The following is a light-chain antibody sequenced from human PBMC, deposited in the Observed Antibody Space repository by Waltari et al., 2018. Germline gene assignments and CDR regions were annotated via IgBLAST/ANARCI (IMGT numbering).Light chain of an antibody. Sequence: DIRMTQSPSTLSAFVADSVTITCRASQKISNWLAWYQQRPGKAPKLLIYKASTLETGVPSRFSGSGSGTEFTLTISSLQPDDFATYYCQQYNSFSSTFGGGTKVEIK. CDR2: KAS. V-gene: IGKV1-5*03. CDR3: QQYNSFSST. CDR1: QKISNW. J-gene: IGKJ4*01.